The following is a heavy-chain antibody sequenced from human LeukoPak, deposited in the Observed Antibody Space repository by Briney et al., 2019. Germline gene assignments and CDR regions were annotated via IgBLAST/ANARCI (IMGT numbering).Heavy chain of an antibody. CDR2: LYHSDSI. J-gene: IGHJ6*03. Sequence: PSETLSLTCAVSGYFISSGYYWIWIRQPPGKGLEWIGSLYHSDSIYYNPSLESRVTMSVDTSKNQFSLKLSFVTAADTAVYYCARQHDSYHYYYVDVWGTGTTVTVSS. CDR3: ARQHDSYHYYYVDV. CDR1: GYFISSGYY. V-gene: IGHV4-38-2*01. D-gene: IGHD6-13*01.